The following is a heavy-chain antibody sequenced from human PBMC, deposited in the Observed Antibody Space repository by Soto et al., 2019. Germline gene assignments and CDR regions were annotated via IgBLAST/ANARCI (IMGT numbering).Heavy chain of an antibody. V-gene: IGHV1-2*02. CDR1: GYTFTGYY. Sequence: ASVKVSCKASGYTFTGYYMHWVRQAPGQGLEWMGWINPNSGGTNYAQKFQGRVTMTRDTSISTAYMELSRLRSDDTAVYYCARVPHYYDSCGYLVYYYGMDVWGQGTTVTVSS. CDR3: ARVPHYYDSCGYLVYYYGMDV. J-gene: IGHJ6*02. CDR2: INPNSGGT. D-gene: IGHD3-22*01.